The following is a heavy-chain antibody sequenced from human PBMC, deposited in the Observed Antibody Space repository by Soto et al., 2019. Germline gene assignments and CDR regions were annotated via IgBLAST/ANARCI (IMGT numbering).Heavy chain of an antibody. Sequence: GASVKVSCKASGGTFSRYPIAWLRHATGHGLEWMGQIIPIFGTISHAQNFQGRITITADESTSTDYMELSSLRSHDTAVYHCARPRTVAATKGYGYWGQGTLVTVSS. D-gene: IGHD2-15*01. J-gene: IGHJ4*02. CDR2: IIPIFGTI. V-gene: IGHV1-69*13. CDR3: ARPRTVAATKGYGY. CDR1: GGTFSRYP.